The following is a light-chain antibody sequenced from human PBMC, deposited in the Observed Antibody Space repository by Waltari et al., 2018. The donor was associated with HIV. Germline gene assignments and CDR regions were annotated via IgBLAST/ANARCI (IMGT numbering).Light chain of an antibody. CDR2: DVT. V-gene: IGLV2-14*03. CDR1: SSDVGVSNY. J-gene: IGLJ3*02. CDR3: SSYTSSSTWV. Sequence: HSALTQPPSVSGSAGQSITISCTGTSSDVGVSNYVSWYQQHPGKAPNLMIYDVTKLPSGVSNRYSGSKSGNTASLTIAGLQLEDEADYYCSSYTSSSTWVFGGGTKLTVL.